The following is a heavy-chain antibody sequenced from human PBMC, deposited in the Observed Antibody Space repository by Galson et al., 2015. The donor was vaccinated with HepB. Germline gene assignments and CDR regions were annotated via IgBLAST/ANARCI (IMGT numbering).Heavy chain of an antibody. D-gene: IGHD3/OR15-3a*01. V-gene: IGHV4-39*01. CDR1: GGSISSNSYY. CDR2: IYYTRNT. CDR3: ASALGDWFSFDY. Sequence: TLSLTCTVSGGSISSNSYYWGWIRQPPGKGLEWIGSIYYTRNTYYNPSLKSRVTISVDTSKNQFSLKLSSVTAADTAVYYCASALGDWFSFDYWGQGTLVTVSS. J-gene: IGHJ4*02.